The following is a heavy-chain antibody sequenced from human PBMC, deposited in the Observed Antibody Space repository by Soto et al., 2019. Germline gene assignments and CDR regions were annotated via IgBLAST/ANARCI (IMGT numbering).Heavy chain of an antibody. CDR3: ARGWKYYYGMDV. D-gene: IGHD1-1*01. J-gene: IGHJ6*02. CDR1: GGSFSCYY. V-gene: IGHV4-34*01. Sequence: SETLSLTCAVYGGSFSCYYWSWIRQPPGKGLEWIGEINHSGSTSYNPSLKSRVTISVDTSKNQFSLKLSSVTAADTAVYYCARGWKYYYGMDVWGQGTTVTVSS. CDR2: INHSGST.